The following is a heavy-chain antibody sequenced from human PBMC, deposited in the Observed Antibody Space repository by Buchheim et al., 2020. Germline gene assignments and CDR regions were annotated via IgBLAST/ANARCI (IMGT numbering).Heavy chain of an antibody. V-gene: IGHV4-39*07. Sequence: QLQLQESGPGLVKPSETLSLTCTVSGGSISSSSYYWGWIRQPPGKGLEWIGRIYYSGSTYYNPALKSRVTISVDTSKNQVSLKLSSVTAADTAVYYCARDRRWLQSSDAFDIWGQGT. CDR2: IYYSGST. J-gene: IGHJ3*02. CDR3: ARDRRWLQSSDAFDI. D-gene: IGHD5-24*01. CDR1: GGSISSSSYY.